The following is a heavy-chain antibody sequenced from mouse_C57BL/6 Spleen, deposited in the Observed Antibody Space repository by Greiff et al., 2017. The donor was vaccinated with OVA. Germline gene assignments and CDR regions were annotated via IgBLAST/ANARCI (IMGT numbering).Heavy chain of an antibody. CDR1: GYTFTSYW. D-gene: IGHD3-1*01. CDR3: ARRGTGLFAY. CDR2: IDPSDSYT. J-gene: IGHJ3*01. Sequence: QQPGAELVMPGASVKLSCKASGYTFTSYWMHWVKQRPGQGLEWIGEIDPSDSYTNYNQKFKGKSTLTVDKSSSTAYMQLSSLTSEDSAVYYCARRGTGLFAYWGQGTLVTVSA. V-gene: IGHV1-69*01.